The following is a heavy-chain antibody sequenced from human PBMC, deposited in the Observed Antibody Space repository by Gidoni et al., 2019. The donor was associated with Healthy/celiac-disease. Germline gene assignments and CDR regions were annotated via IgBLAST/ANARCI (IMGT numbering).Heavy chain of an antibody. Sequence: QVQLVQSGAEVKKPGSSVKVSCKASGGTFSSYAISWVRQAPGQGLEWMGRIIPILVIANYAQKFQGRVTITADKSTSTAYMELSSLRSEDTAVYYCASTPSGELPLLPSYYYGMDVWGQGTTVTVSS. J-gene: IGHJ6*02. CDR1: GGTFSSYA. CDR2: IIPILVIA. D-gene: IGHD3-10*01. CDR3: ASTPSGELPLLPSYYYGMDV. V-gene: IGHV1-69*04.